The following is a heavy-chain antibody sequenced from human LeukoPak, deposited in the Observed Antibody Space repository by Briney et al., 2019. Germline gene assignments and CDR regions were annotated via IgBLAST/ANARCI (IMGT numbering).Heavy chain of an antibody. D-gene: IGHD6-13*01. J-gene: IGHJ4*02. CDR2: ISSSSSYT. Sequence: GGSLRLSCAASGFTFSSYAMSWIRQAPGKGLEWVSYISSSSSYTNYADSVKGRFTISRDNAKNSLYLQMNSLRAEDTAVYYCARGPLIAAAGTWWGQGTLVTVSS. CDR1: GFTFSSYA. CDR3: ARGPLIAAAGTW. V-gene: IGHV3-11*06.